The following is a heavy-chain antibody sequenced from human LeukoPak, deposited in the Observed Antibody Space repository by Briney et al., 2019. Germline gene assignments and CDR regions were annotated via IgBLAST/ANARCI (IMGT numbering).Heavy chain of an antibody. Sequence: GGSLRLSCAASGFTFRSYWMSWVRQAPGKGLEWLGHVNQEASRTDHADSVKGRFTISRDNARNLLYLHMSSLRAEDTAVYYCAKYLSRAFDSWGQGILVSVSS. CDR3: AKYLSRAFDS. J-gene: IGHJ4*02. CDR1: GFTFRSYW. V-gene: IGHV3-7*01. D-gene: IGHD2/OR15-2a*01. CDR2: VNQEASRT.